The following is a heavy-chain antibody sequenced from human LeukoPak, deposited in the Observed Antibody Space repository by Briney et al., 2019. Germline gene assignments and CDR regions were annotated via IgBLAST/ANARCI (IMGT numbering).Heavy chain of an antibody. V-gene: IGHV3-23*01. CDR3: AKPLTVARVAFDI. CDR1: GFTFSSYA. J-gene: IGHJ3*02. Sequence: GGSLRLSCAASGFTFSSYAMSSVRQAPGKGLEWVSAISGSGGSTYYADSVKGRFTISRDNSKNTLYLQMNSLRAEDTAVYYCAKPLTVARVAFDIWGQGTMVTVSS. D-gene: IGHD6-19*01. CDR2: ISGSGGST.